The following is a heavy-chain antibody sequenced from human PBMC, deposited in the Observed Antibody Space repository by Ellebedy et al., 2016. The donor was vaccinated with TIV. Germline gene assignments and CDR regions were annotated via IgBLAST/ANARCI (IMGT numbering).Heavy chain of an antibody. J-gene: IGHJ2*01. D-gene: IGHD3-10*01. Sequence: SETLSLXXTVSGGSVTSSSYNWGWIRQSPGKGLEWIASMYYRDSPYYNPSLKSRVTISVDTSKNQFSLHLTSVTAADTAVYYCARTLTKIRGVLIGSFFDLWGRGTPVNVSS. V-gene: IGHV4-39*07. CDR1: GGSVTSSSYN. CDR2: MYYRDSP. CDR3: ARTLTKIRGVLIGSFFDL.